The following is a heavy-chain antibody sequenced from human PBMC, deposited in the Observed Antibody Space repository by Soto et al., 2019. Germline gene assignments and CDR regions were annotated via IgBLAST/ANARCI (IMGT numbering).Heavy chain of an antibody. CDR2: IYYSGST. D-gene: IGHD6-13*01. CDR3: ARVRYSSSWYYYVMDV. V-gene: IGHV4-30-4*01. Sequence: SETLSLTCTVSGGSISSGDYYWSWIRQPPGKGLEWIGYIYYSGSTYYNPSLKSRVTISVDTSKNQFSLKLSSVTAADTAVYYCARVRYSSSWYYYVMDVWGQGTTVTVSS. CDR1: GGSISSGDYY. J-gene: IGHJ6*02.